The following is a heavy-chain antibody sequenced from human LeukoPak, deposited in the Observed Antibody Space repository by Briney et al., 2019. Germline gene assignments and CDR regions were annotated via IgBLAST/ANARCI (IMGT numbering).Heavy chain of an antibody. J-gene: IGHJ3*02. CDR3: ASFGAPMSANAFDI. D-gene: IGHD3-16*01. CDR2: ISGSGGST. CDR1: GFTFSSYA. Sequence: TGGSLRLSCAASGFTFSSYAMSWVRQAPGKGLEWVSAISGSGGSTYYADSVKGRFTISRDNSKNTLYLQMNSLRAEDTAVYYCASFGAPMSANAFDIWGQGTMVTVSS. V-gene: IGHV3-23*01.